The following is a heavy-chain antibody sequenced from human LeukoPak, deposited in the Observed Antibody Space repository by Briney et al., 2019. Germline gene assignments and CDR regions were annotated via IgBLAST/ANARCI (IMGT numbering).Heavy chain of an antibody. CDR1: GDTLSELS. D-gene: IGHD3-10*01. CDR3: ASITMVRGVIIHYFDY. J-gene: IGHJ4*02. V-gene: IGHV1-24*01. CDR2: FDPANGEK. Sequence: ASVKVSCKVSGDTLSELSMHWVRQAPGKGLEWMGGFDPANGEKTYAQNFQGRVTMTEDTSTSTAYMELRSLRSDDTAVYYCASITMVRGVIIHYFDYWGQGTLVTVSS.